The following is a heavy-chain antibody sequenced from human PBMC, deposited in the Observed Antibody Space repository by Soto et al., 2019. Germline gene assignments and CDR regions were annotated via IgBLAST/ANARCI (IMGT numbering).Heavy chain of an antibody. CDR3: AANWNFGLNF. CDR1: GFDFSDFH. Sequence: GGSMRLSCVASGFDFSDFHISWVRQAPGKGLEWISYISSSLGHTDYAESVKGRFTISRDNAKSSVFLEMSDLRSDDTAVYYCAANWNFGLNFWGQGTLVTVSS. J-gene: IGHJ4*02. V-gene: IGHV3-11*03. D-gene: IGHD1-1*01. CDR2: ISSSLGHT.